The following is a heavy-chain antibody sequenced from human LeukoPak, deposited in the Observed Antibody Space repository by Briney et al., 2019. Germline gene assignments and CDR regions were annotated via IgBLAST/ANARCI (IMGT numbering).Heavy chain of an antibody. CDR2: INHSGST. J-gene: IGHJ4*02. CDR1: GGSFSGYY. D-gene: IGHD6-6*01. CDR3: ARELVEYSSSPVDY. V-gene: IGHV4-34*01. Sequence: PSETLSLTCAVYGGSFSGYYWSWIRQPPGKGLEWIGEINHSGSTNYNPSLKSRVTISVDTSKNQFSLKLSSVTAADTAVYYCARELVEYSSSPVDYWGQGTLVTVSS.